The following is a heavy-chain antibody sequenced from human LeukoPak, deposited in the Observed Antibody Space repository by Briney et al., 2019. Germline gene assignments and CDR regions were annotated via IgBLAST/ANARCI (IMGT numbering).Heavy chain of an antibody. CDR3: ARDQGGYNSDY. D-gene: IGHD5-24*01. J-gene: IGHJ4*02. CDR2: IWYDGSNK. CDR1: GFTFSSYG. V-gene: IGHV3-33*01. Sequence: GGYLRLSCAASGFTFSSYGMLWVRQAPGKGLEWVAVIWYDGSNKYYADSVKGRFTISRDNSKNTLYLQMNSLRAEDTAVYYCARDQGGYNSDYWGQGTLVTVSS.